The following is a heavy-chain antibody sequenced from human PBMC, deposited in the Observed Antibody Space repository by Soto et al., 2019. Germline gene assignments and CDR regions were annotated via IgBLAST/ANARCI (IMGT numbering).Heavy chain of an antibody. CDR2: LNSDGSRP. V-gene: IGHV3-74*01. CDR1: GFTLSSYW. CDR3: ARVGGYSSGPLDS. D-gene: IGHD6-19*01. Sequence: EVQLVESGGGLVQPGGSLRLSCAASGFTLSSYWMHWVRQAPGKGLVWVSRLNSDGSRPSYADAVKGRFTISRDNAKNTLYLQMNSLRAEDTAVYYCARVGGYSSGPLDSWGQGTLVTVSS. J-gene: IGHJ4*02.